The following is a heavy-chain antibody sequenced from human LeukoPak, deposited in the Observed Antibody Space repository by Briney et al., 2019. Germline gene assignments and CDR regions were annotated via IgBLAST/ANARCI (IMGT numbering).Heavy chain of an antibody. CDR1: GFTFNSHA. V-gene: IGHV3-23*01. D-gene: IGHD2-15*01. Sequence: TGGSLRLSCAASGFTFNSHAMSWVRQAPGKGLEWVSLISASGYNTYYAGSVKGRFTISRDNSKNTLYLQMNSLRAEDTAVYYCARSKSGGSCYDPWGQGTLVTVSS. J-gene: IGHJ5*02. CDR2: ISASGYNT. CDR3: ARSKSGGSCYDP.